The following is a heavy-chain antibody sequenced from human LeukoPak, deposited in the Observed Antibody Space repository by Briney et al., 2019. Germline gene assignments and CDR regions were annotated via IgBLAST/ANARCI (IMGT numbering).Heavy chain of an antibody. CDR3: ARAGRFGESFRDYYYYIDV. CDR2: IKQDGSEK. CDR1: GFTFSSYW. Sequence: GGSLRLSCAASGFTFSSYWMTWVRQAPGKGLEWVANIKQDGSEKYYVDSVKGRFTISRDNAKNSLYLQMNSLRAEDTAVYYCARAGRFGESFRDYYYYIDVWGKGTTVTVSS. J-gene: IGHJ6*03. V-gene: IGHV3-7*01. D-gene: IGHD3-10*01.